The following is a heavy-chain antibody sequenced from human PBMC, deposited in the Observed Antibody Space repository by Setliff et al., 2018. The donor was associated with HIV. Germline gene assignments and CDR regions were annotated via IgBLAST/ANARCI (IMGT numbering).Heavy chain of an antibody. CDR1: GGSASNSRYY. J-gene: IGHJ3*01. CDR2: IHYNEKT. CDR3: ARAPPGIQNDAFDV. V-gene: IGHV4-39*01. Sequence: TLSLTCTVSGGSASNSRYYWAWIRQPPGKGLEYIGSIHYNEKTYYNPSLKSRVTISIDTSKNQFSLNLTSVTAADTAVYYCARAPPGIQNDAFDVWGQGTMVTVSS.